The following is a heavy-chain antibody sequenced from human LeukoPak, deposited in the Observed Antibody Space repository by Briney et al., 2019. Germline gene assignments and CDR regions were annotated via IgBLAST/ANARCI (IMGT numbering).Heavy chain of an antibody. CDR3: ARAPPVVVTAIYDY. D-gene: IGHD2-21*02. Sequence: ASVKVSCKASSYTFTTYGISWVRQAPGQGLEWMGWISAYNGNTNYAQKLQGRVTMTTDTSTSTAYMELRSLRSDDTAVYYCARAPPVVVTAIYDYWGQGTLVTVSS. V-gene: IGHV1-18*01. CDR1: SYTFTTYG. J-gene: IGHJ4*02. CDR2: ISAYNGNT.